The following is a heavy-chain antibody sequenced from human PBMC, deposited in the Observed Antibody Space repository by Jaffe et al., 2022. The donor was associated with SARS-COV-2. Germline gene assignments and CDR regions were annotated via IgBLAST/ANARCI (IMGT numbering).Heavy chain of an antibody. V-gene: IGHV3-30-3*01. CDR1: GFTFSSYA. CDR3: ARAPGGGFDY. J-gene: IGHJ4*02. D-gene: IGHD3-16*01. Sequence: QVQLVESGGGVVQPGRSLRLSCAASGFTFSSYAMHWVRQAPGKGLEWVAVISYDGSNKYYADSVKGRFTISRDNSKNTLYLQMNSLRAEDTAVYYCARAPGGGFDYWGQGTLVTVSS. CDR2: ISYDGSNK.